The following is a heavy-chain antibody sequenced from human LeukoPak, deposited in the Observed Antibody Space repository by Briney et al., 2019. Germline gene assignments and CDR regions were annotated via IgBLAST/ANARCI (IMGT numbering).Heavy chain of an antibody. D-gene: IGHD2-2*01. CDR2: INHSGST. V-gene: IGHV4-34*01. CDR1: GGSFSGYY. J-gene: IGHJ6*02. CDR3: ARSRGELQDIVVVPADFYYGMDV. Sequence: SETLSLTCAVYGGSFSGYYWSWIRQPPGKGLEWIGEINHSGSTNYNPSFKSRVTISVDTSKNQFSLRLSSVTAADTAVYYCARSRGELQDIVVVPADFYYGMDVWGQGTLVTVSS.